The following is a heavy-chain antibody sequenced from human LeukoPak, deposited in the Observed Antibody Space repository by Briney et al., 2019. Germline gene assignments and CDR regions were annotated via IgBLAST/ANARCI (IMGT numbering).Heavy chain of an antibody. D-gene: IGHD3-22*01. CDR3: VKGDPWEYYDSSGYFKLGLDY. CDR1: GFTFSSYA. CDR2: VSGSGGNT. V-gene: IGHV3-23*01. J-gene: IGHJ4*02. Sequence: GGSLRLSCAASGFTFSSYAMSWVRQAPGKGLEWVSGVSGSGGNTYYADSVKSRFTISRDNSKKTLYLQMSSLRAEDTAVYRCVKGDPWEYYDSSGYFKLGLDYWGQGTLVTVSS.